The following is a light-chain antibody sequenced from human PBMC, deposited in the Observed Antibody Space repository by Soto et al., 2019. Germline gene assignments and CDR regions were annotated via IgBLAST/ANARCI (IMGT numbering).Light chain of an antibody. CDR1: SSDFGGYNY. Sequence: QSALTQPASVSGSPGQSITISCTGTSSDFGGYNYVSWYQQHPGKAPKLMIYDVSNRPSGVSNRFSGSKSGNTASLTISGLQAEDEADYYCSSYTSSSSSRVFGTGTKVTVL. J-gene: IGLJ1*01. V-gene: IGLV2-14*01. CDR2: DVS. CDR3: SSYTSSSSSRV.